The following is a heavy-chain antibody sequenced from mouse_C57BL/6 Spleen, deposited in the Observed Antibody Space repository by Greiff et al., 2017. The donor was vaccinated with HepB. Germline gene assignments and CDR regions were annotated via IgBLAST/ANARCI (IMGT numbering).Heavy chain of an antibody. J-gene: IGHJ2*01. CDR3: AREQATVVAYYFDY. CDR1: GFTFSDYG. D-gene: IGHD1-1*01. CDR2: ISSGSSTI. Sequence: EVQWVESGGGLVKPGGSLKLSCAASGFTFSDYGMHWVRQAPEKGLEWVAYISSGSSTIYYADTVKGRFTISRDNAKNTLFLQMTSLRSEDTAMYYCAREQATVVAYYFDYWGQGTTLTVSS. V-gene: IGHV5-17*01.